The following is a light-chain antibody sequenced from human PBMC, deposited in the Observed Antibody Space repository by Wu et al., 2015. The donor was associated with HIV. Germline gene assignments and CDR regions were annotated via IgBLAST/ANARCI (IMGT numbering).Light chain of an antibody. J-gene: IGKJ1*01. Sequence: VLTQSPDTLSLSPGERATLSCRASQGVGMFLAWYQQRDGQSPRLLIYDVSKRATGIPARFSGSGSGRDFTLTISSLEPEDVATYYCQKYNTAPWTFGQGTKVEMK. CDR2: DVS. CDR3: QKYNTAPWT. V-gene: IGKV3-11*02. CDR1: QGVGMF.